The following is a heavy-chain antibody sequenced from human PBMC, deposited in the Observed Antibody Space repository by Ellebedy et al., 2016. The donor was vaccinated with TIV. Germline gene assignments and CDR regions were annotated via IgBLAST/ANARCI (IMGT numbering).Heavy chain of an antibody. CDR3: ARGPSASAYLDS. Sequence: GGSLRLSCAASGFIFSSFAIFWVRQAPGKGLEWVAVISYDGKNKFYADSVKGRFSLSRDTSQNTVFLQMDSLTTEDTAVYYCARGPSASAYLDSWGQGALVIVSS. CDR2: ISYDGKNK. CDR1: GFIFSSFA. J-gene: IGHJ4*02. V-gene: IGHV3-30*04.